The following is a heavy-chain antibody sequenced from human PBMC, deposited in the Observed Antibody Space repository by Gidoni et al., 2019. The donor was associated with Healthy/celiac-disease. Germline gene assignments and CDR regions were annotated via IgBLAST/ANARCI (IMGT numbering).Heavy chain of an antibody. V-gene: IGHV3-7*05. CDR2: IKQDGSEK. CDR1: GFTFSSYW. D-gene: IGHD1-20*01. CDR3: ARDLITGTLNDY. J-gene: IGHJ4*02. Sequence: EVQLVESGGGLVQPGGSLRPSWAASGFTFSSYWMSWVRQAPGKGLEWVANIKQDGSEKYYVDSVKGRFTISRDNAKNSLYLQMNSLRAEDTAVYYCARDLITGTLNDYWGQGTLVTVSS.